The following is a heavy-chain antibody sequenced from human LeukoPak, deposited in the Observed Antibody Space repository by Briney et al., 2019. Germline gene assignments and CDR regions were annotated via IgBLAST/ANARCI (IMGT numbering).Heavy chain of an antibody. CDR3: ARDHWNSGFYYFDY. V-gene: IGHV3-7*01. J-gene: IGHJ4*02. CDR1: GFSFSTYW. D-gene: IGHD1-7*01. CDR2: IQQDGSEK. Sequence: PGGSLRLSCAASGFSFSTYWMTWVRQAPGKGLEWLANIQQDGSEKNYVSSVRGRLTISRDNARNSMYLQMNSLRAEDTAVYYCARDHWNSGFYYFDYWGQGTLVTVSS.